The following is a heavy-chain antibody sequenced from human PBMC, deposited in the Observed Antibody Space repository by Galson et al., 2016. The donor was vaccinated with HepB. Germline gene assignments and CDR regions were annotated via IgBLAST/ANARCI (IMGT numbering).Heavy chain of an antibody. CDR1: GVSIGSGNYY. V-gene: IGHV4-31*03. J-gene: IGHJ6*02. CDR3: ARQIRSYYGMDV. CDR2: IYSRGNT. Sequence: TLSLTCSVSGVSIGSGNYYWTWIRQLPGTGLEWIGYIYSRGNTYYNSSLQSRVTISLDTSKNQFSLKFTSVTAADTAVYYCARQIRSYYGMDVWSQGTTVTVSS.